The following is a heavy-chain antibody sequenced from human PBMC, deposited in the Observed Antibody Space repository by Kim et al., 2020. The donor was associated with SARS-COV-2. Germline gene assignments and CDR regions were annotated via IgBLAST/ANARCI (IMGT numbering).Heavy chain of an antibody. CDR3: ARVIGVVGATGFFDY. CDR2: IYYSGST. J-gene: IGHJ4*02. D-gene: IGHD1-26*01. Sequence: SETLSLTCTVSGGSISSYYWSWIRQPPGKGLEWIGYIYYSGSTNYNPSLKSRVTISVDTSKNQFSLKLSSVTAADTAVYYCARVIGVVGATGFFDYWGQGTLVTVSS. CDR1: GGSISSYY. V-gene: IGHV4-59*13.